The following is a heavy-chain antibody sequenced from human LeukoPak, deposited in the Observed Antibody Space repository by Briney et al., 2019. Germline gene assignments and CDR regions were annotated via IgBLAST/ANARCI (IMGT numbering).Heavy chain of an antibody. D-gene: IGHD5-18*01. CDR1: GFTFSSYT. J-gene: IGHJ6*03. CDR2: ISSSSSTI. Sequence: PGGSLRPSSAAPGFTFSSYTMNWVRQDPGKGLEWVSYISSSSSTIYYADSVKGRFTISRDNAKNSLYLQMNSLRAEDTAVYYCAREDTAMSIYYYYMDVWGKGTTVTVSS. CDR3: AREDTAMSIYYYYMDV. V-gene: IGHV3-48*01.